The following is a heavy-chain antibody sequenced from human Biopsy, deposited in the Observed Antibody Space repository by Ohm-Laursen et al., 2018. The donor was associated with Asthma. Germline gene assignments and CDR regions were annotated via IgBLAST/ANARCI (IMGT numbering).Heavy chain of an antibody. CDR2: VHSTGST. CDR3: ARATSTWSQSGPHYFDH. CDR1: PGSINDYY. V-gene: IGHV4-59*01. Sequence: GTLSLTCTVSPGSINDYYWNWIRQFPGKGLEWIGYVHSTGSTRFNPCLKSRLTISVDTSVDQVSLKLTSVTAADTAVYYCARATSTWSQSGPHYFDHWGQGTLVTVSS. J-gene: IGHJ4*02. D-gene: IGHD6-13*01.